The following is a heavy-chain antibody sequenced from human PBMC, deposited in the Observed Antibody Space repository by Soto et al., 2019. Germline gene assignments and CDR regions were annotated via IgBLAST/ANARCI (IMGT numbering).Heavy chain of an antibody. D-gene: IGHD6-19*01. CDR3: SRGYGEQWPTSDY. CDR1: GGSFSGYH. V-gene: IGHV4-34*02. J-gene: IGHJ4*02. Sequence: QVQLQQWGAGLLKPSETLSLTCAVYGGSFSGYHYTWIRQPPGKGLEWIGEVHHDGGINYNPSLASRATISADASKNQFSLRLRSATAADTAVYYCSRGYGEQWPTSDYWGQGTLVTVSS. CDR2: VHHDGGI.